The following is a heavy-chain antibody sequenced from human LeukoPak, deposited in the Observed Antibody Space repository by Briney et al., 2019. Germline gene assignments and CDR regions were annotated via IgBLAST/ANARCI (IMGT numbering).Heavy chain of an antibody. CDR3: ARVATDGGGFDP. Sequence: GGSLRLSCAASGITFSFYSMNWVRQAPGKGLEWISYLSSDNYTIYYADSVKGRFIISRDNAKDSLYLQMNSLRAEDTAVYYCARVATDGGGFDPWGQGTLVTVSS. D-gene: IGHD3-16*01. J-gene: IGHJ5*02. CDR2: LSSDNYTI. V-gene: IGHV3-48*01. CDR1: GITFSFYS.